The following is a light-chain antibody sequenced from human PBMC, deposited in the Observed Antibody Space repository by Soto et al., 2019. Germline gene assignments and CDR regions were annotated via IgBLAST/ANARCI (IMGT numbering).Light chain of an antibody. CDR2: GAS. V-gene: IGKV3-20*01. CDR3: QQYGSSPLT. J-gene: IGKJ4*01. Sequence: ESVLTQSPGTLSLSPGERATLSCRASQSVSSSYLAWYQQKPGQAPKLLIYGASNRATGIPDTFSGSGSGTDFTLTISRLEPEDFAVYYCQQYGSSPLTFGGGTKVDI. CDR1: QSVSSSY.